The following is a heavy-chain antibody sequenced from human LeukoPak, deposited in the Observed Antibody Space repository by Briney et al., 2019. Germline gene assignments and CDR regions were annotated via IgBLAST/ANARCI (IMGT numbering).Heavy chain of an antibody. Sequence: PSETLSLTCTVSGGSISSYYWSWIRQPPGKGLEWIGYIYYSGSTNYNPSLKSRVTISVDTSKNQFSLKRSSVTAADTAVYYCASGGYYYYGMDVWGQGTTVTVSS. J-gene: IGHJ6*02. CDR1: GGSISSYY. D-gene: IGHD3-10*01. V-gene: IGHV4-59*01. CDR3: ASGGYYYYGMDV. CDR2: IYYSGST.